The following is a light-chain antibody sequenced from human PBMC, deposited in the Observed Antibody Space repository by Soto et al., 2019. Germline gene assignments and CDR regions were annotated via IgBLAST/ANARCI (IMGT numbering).Light chain of an antibody. CDR1: SSDVGGYNY. CDR3: SSYTSSSTQV. V-gene: IGLV2-14*01. Sequence: QFALTQPASVSGSPGQSITISCTGTSSDVGGYNYVSWYQQHPGKAPKLMIYEVSNRPSGVSNRFSGSKSGNTASLTISGLQAEDEADYYCSSYTSSSTQVFGTGTKV. CDR2: EVS. J-gene: IGLJ1*01.